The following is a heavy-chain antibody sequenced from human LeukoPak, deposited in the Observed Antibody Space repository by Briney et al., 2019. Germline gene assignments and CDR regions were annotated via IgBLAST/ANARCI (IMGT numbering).Heavy chain of an antibody. D-gene: IGHD3-3*02. V-gene: IGHV3-7*01. J-gene: IGHJ4*02. CDR1: GFTFSSYS. Sequence: GGSLRLSCAASGFTFSSYSMNWVRQAPGKGLEWVANIKQDGSEKYYVDSVKGRFTISRDNAKNSLYLQMNSLRAEDTAVYYCARNRSLAYWGQGTLVTVSS. CDR3: ARNRSLAY. CDR2: IKQDGSEK.